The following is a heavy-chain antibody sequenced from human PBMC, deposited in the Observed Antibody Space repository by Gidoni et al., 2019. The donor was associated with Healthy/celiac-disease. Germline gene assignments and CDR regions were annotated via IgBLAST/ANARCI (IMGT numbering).Heavy chain of an antibody. CDR2: IYYRGST. Sequence: QLQLQESGPGLVKPSETLSLTCTVSAGSISSSSSYWGWIRPPPGNGLEWIGSIYYRGSTYYNPSLKSRVTISVYTSKNQFSLKMSSVTAADTAVYYCARHRGFGETFDYWGQGTLVTVSS. J-gene: IGHJ4*02. CDR1: AGSISSSSSY. V-gene: IGHV4-39*01. D-gene: IGHD3-10*01. CDR3: ARHRGFGETFDY.